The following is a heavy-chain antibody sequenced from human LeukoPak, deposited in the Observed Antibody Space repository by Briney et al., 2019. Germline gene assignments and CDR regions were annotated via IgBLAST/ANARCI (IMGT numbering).Heavy chain of an antibody. Sequence: QPGGSLRLSCAASGFSFSVYGMHWFRQAPGKGLEWVAFMSYDGTNKYYADSVKCRFTISRDNSKNTLYLQMNSLRAEDTAVYYCATLLRYFDLGVHDAFDIWGQGTMVTVSS. V-gene: IGHV3-30*03. J-gene: IGHJ3*02. CDR2: MSYDGTNK. D-gene: IGHD3-9*01. CDR1: GFSFSVYG. CDR3: ATLLRYFDLGVHDAFDI.